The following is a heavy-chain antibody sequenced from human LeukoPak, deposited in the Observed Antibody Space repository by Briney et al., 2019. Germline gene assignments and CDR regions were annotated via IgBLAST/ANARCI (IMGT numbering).Heavy chain of an antibody. Sequence: GGSLRLSCAASGFIFSSYSMNWVRQAPGKGLEWVSSISSSSTYIYYADSVKGRFTISRDNAKNSLYLQMNSLRAEDTAVYYCARDVYGGKGGYYFDYWGQGTLVTVSS. CDR3: ARDVYGGKGGYYFDY. D-gene: IGHD4-23*01. V-gene: IGHV3-21*01. CDR1: GFIFSSYS. J-gene: IGHJ4*02. CDR2: ISSSSTYI.